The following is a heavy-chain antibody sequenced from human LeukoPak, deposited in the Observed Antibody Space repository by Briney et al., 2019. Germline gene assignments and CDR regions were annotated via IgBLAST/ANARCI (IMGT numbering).Heavy chain of an antibody. D-gene: IGHD3-10*01. CDR2: INHSGST. CDR3: ARHRRFGELSSYYYGMDV. CDR1: GGSFSGYY. V-gene: IGHV4-34*01. Sequence: PSETLSLTCAVYGGSFSGYYWSWIRQPPGKGLEWIGEINHSGSTNYNPSLMSRVTISVDTSKNQFSLKLSSVTAADTAVYYCARHRRFGELSSYYYGMDVWGKGTTVTVSS. J-gene: IGHJ6*04.